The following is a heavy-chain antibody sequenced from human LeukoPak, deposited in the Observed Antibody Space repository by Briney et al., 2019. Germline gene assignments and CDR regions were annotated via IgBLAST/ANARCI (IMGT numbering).Heavy chain of an antibody. Sequence: SETLSLTCAVYGGSFSGYYWSWIRQPPGKGLEWIGEINHSGSTNYNPSLKSRVTISVDTSKNQFSLRLSSVTAADTAVYYCARDWVYSSSKYAYYYGMDVWGQGTTVTVSS. J-gene: IGHJ6*02. CDR3: ARDWVYSSSKYAYYYGMDV. CDR1: GGSFSGYY. D-gene: IGHD6-6*01. V-gene: IGHV4-34*01. CDR2: INHSGST.